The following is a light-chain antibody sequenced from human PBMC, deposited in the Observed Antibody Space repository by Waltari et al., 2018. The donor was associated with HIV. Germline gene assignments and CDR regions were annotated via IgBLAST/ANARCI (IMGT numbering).Light chain of an antibody. Sequence: EIVLTQSPATLSLSPGERATLSCRASQSIATYLAWYQHKPGQPPRLLMSHASTRATGIPARFSGSGSGTDFTLTISSREPEDFAIYYCQQRAISPGTFGHGTRLDIK. CDR2: HAS. J-gene: IGKJ5*01. CDR1: QSIATY. CDR3: QQRAISPGT. V-gene: IGKV3-11*01.